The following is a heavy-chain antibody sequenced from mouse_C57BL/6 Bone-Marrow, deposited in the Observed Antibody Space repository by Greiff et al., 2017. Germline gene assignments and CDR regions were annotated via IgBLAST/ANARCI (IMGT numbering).Heavy chain of an antibody. Sequence: EVKLMESGAELVRPGASVKLSCTASGFNIKDDYMHWVKQRPEQGLEWIGWIDPENGDTEYASKFQGKANITADTSSNTAYLQLSSLTSEDTAVYYCTLYFAYYSTAGFAYWGQGTLVTVSA. D-gene: IGHD2-5*01. V-gene: IGHV14-4*01. CDR1: GFNIKDDY. CDR3: TLYFAYYSTAGFAY. J-gene: IGHJ3*01. CDR2: IDPENGDT.